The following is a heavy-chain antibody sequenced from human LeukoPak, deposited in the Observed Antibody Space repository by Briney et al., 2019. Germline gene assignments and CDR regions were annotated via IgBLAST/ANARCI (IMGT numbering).Heavy chain of an antibody. CDR2: IYSGGST. V-gene: IGHV3-66*01. J-gene: IGHJ3*02. CDR1: GGSFSGYY. D-gene: IGHD6-19*01. CDR3: ARVEQWHLSAFDI. Sequence: ETLSLTCAVYGGSFSGYYWSWVRQAPGKGLEWVSVIYSGGSTYYADSVKGRFTISRDNSKNTLYLQMNSLRAEDTAVYYCARVEQWHLSAFDIWGQGTMVTVSS.